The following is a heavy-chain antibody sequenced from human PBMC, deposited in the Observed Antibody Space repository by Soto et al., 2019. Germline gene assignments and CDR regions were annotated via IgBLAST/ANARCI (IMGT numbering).Heavy chain of an antibody. CDR2: IYYSGST. Sequence: QVQLQESGPGLVKPSQTLSLTCTVSGGSISSGGYYWSWIRQHPGKGLEWIGYIYYSGSTYYNPSLKRRVTISVDTSKNQCSLKLSSVTAADTAVYYCASSSRIAAAGGGYYFDYWGQGTLVTVSS. V-gene: IGHV4-31*03. D-gene: IGHD6-13*01. CDR3: ASSSRIAAAGGGYYFDY. CDR1: GGSISSGGYY. J-gene: IGHJ4*02.